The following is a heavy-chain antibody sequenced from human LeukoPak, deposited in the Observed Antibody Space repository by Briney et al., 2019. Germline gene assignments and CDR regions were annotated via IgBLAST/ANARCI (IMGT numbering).Heavy chain of an antibody. V-gene: IGHV3-21*01. CDR2: ITSSSSFI. Sequence: PGGSLRLSCAASGFTFSSFSMNWVRQAPGKGLEWVSSITSSSSFIYYADSVKSRFTISRDNAKNSLYLQMTSLRAEDTAVYYCAREFYGLGSFVDYWGQGTLVTVSS. J-gene: IGHJ4*02. CDR3: AREFYGLGSFVDY. D-gene: IGHD3-10*01. CDR1: GFTFSSFS.